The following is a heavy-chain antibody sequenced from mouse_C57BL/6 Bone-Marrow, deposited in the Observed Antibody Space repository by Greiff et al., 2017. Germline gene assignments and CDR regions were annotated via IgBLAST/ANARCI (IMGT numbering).Heavy chain of an antibody. CDR2: INPSSGYT. Sequence: VQLQQSGAELARPGASVKMSCKASGYTFTSYTMHWVKQRPGQGLEWIGYINPSSGYTKYNQKFKDKATLTADKSSSTAYMQLSSLTSEDSAVYYCARVLLTTVDWFAYWGQGTLVTVSA. D-gene: IGHD1-1*01. J-gene: IGHJ3*01. V-gene: IGHV1-4*01. CDR3: ARVLLTTVDWFAY. CDR1: GYTFTSYT.